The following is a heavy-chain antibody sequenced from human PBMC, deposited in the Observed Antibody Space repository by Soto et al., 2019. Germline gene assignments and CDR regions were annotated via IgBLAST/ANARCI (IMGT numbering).Heavy chain of an antibody. CDR3: TTGSCEGY. J-gene: IGHJ4*02. D-gene: IGHD1-26*01. CDR1: GFTFSSAW. Sequence: EVQLVEAGGGWVKPGGSLRLSCAASGFTFSSAWMNWVRQAPGKGLEWVGRIKTKSQGETTDYPAPVKGRFTILRDDSKDMLYLPMSSLHTADTAVYYCTTGSCEGYWGQGTLVTVSS. V-gene: IGHV3-15*07. CDR2: IKTKSQGETT.